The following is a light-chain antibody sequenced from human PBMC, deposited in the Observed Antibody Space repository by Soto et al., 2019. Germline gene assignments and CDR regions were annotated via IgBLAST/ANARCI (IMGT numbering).Light chain of an antibody. CDR3: QSYDSSLSGSGV. V-gene: IGLV2-14*01. CDR2: EVS. J-gene: IGLJ3*02. Sequence: QSALTQPASVSGSPGQSITISCTGTSSDIGAYDYVSWYQQHPGKAPKLMIFEVSDRPSGASIRFSGSKSGNTASLTITGLQAEDEADYYCQSYDSSLSGSGVFGGGTKLTVL. CDR1: SSDIGAYDY.